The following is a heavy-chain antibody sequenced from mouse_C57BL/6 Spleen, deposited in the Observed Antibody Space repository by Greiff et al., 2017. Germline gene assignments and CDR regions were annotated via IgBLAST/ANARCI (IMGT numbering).Heavy chain of an antibody. CDR3: ARREDYCFAY. V-gene: IGHV1-80*01. Sequence: QVQLKQSGAELVKPGASVKISCKASGYAFSSYWMNWVKQRPGKGLEWIGQIYPGDGDTNYNGKFKGKATLTEDKSSSTAYMQPSSLTSEDSAVYFCARREDYCFAYWGPGALVTV. J-gene: IGHJ3*01. D-gene: IGHD2-4*01. CDR2: IYPGDGDT. CDR1: GYAFSSYW.